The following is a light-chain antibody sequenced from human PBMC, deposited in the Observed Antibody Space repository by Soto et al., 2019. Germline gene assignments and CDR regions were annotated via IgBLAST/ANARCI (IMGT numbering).Light chain of an antibody. Sequence: DIQMTQSPSAMSASVGDRVTITCRASQDISNSLAWFQQKPGNVPKRLIYAASTLQSGVPSRFSGSGSGTDFTLTISRLEPEDFAVYYCQQYGSSPLWTFGQGTKVDIK. CDR2: AAS. CDR1: QDISNS. J-gene: IGKJ1*01. CDR3: QQYGSSPLWT. V-gene: IGKV1-17*03.